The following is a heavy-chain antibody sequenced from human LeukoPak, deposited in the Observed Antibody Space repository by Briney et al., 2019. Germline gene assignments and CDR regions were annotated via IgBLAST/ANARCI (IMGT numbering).Heavy chain of an antibody. J-gene: IGHJ3*02. D-gene: IGHD6-19*01. CDR3: ATESVADDAFDI. Sequence: GGSLRLSCAASGFTVSSNYMSWVRQAPGNGLDWVSVIYSGGSTYYADAVKGRFTISRDNSKNTLYLQMNSLRAEDTAVYYCATESVADDAFDIWGQGTMVTVSS. CDR1: GFTVSSNY. CDR2: IYSGGST. V-gene: IGHV3-53*01.